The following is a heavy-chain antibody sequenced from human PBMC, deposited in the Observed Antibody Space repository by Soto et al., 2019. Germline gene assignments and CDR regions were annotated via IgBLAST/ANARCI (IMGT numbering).Heavy chain of an antibody. CDR1: GGTFSSYA. V-gene: IGHV1-69*13. CDR2: IIPIFGTA. D-gene: IGHD3-16*01. CDR3: ARVLVGVTQLNYFEY. J-gene: IGHJ4*02. Sequence: GASVKVSCKASGGTFSSYAISWVRQAPGQGLEWMGGIIPIFGTANYAQKFQGRVTITADESTSTAYMELSSLRSEDTAVYYCARVLVGVTQLNYFEYWGQGTLVTVSS.